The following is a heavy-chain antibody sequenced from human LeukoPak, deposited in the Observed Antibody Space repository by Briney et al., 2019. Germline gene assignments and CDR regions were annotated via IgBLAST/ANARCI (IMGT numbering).Heavy chain of an antibody. D-gene: IGHD6-6*01. J-gene: IGHJ4*02. CDR2: INQDGSVE. CDR1: GFTFSGRW. Sequence: GGSLRLSCAASGFTFSGRWMSWVRQAPGKGLGWVANINQDGSVEKYVDSVKGRFTISRDNAKDSLYLQMNSLRAEDTAVYYCASTDSTSSGYFDNWGQGTLVTVSS. CDR3: ASTDSTSSGYFDN. V-gene: IGHV3-7*03.